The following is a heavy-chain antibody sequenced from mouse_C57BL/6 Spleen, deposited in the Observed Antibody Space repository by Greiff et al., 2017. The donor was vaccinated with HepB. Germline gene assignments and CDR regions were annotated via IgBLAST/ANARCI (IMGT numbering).Heavy chain of an antibody. Sequence: VQLQQSGAELVRPGASVKLSCTASGFNIKDDYMHWVKQRPEQGLEWIGWIDPENGDTEYASKFQGKATITADTSSNTAYLQLSSLTSEDTAVYYCTTDSSGRNYWGQGTTLTVSS. J-gene: IGHJ2*01. CDR3: TTDSSGRNY. V-gene: IGHV14-4*01. CDR1: GFNIKDDY. D-gene: IGHD3-2*02. CDR2: IDPENGDT.